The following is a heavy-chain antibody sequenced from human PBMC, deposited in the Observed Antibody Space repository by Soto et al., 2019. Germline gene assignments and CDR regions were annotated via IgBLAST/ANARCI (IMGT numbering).Heavy chain of an antibody. CDR2: IYHSGST. J-gene: IGHJ4*02. CDR1: GYSISSGYY. CDR3: AKARLAYDSSGAYFDY. D-gene: IGHD3-22*01. Sequence: PSETLSLTCAVSGYSISSGYYWGWIRQPPGKGLEWIGSIYHSGSTYYNPSLKSRVTISVDTSKNQFSLKLSSVTAADTAVYYCAKARLAYDSSGAYFDYWGQGTLVTVSS. V-gene: IGHV4-38-2*01.